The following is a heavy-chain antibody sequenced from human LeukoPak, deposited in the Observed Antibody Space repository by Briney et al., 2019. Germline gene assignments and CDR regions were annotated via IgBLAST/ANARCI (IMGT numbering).Heavy chain of an antibody. V-gene: IGHV4-34*01. CDR3: ARRSSGHLY. CDR1: GGSFSGYY. Sequence: PSETLSLTCAVYGGSFSGYYWSWIRQPPGKGLEWLGEINHSGSTNYNPSLKSRVTISVDTSKNQFSLKLSSVTAADTAVYCCARRSSGHLYWGQGTLVTVSS. J-gene: IGHJ4*02. CDR2: INHSGST. D-gene: IGHD6-6*01.